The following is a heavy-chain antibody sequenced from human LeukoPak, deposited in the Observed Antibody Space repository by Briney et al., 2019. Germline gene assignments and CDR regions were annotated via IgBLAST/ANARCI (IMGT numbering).Heavy chain of an antibody. CDR3: ARGRGYFDWLVDY. Sequence: SETLSLTXAVYGGSFSGYYWSWIRQPPGKGLEWIGEINHSGSTNYNPSLKSRVTISVDTSKNQFSLKLSSVTAADTAVYYCARGRGYFDWLVDYWGQRTLVTVSS. J-gene: IGHJ4*02. CDR1: GGSFSGYY. D-gene: IGHD3-9*01. CDR2: INHSGST. V-gene: IGHV4-34*01.